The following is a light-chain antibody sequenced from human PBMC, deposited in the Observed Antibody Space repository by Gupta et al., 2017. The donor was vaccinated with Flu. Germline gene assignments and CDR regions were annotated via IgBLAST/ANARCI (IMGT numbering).Light chain of an antibody. Sequence: EIVLTPSPGPLSLSPGERATLSCRASQGVGSYLAWYQQRPGQAPRLLIYDASKRATGIPARVSGSGSGTDFTLTISSLEPEDFAVYYCQQRWKWSLTFGQGTRLEIK. V-gene: IGKV3-11*01. CDR2: DAS. J-gene: IGKJ5*01. CDR1: QGVGSY. CDR3: QQRWKWSLT.